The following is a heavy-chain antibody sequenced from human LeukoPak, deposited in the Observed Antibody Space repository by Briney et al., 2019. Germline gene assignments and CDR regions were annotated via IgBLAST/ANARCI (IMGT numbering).Heavy chain of an antibody. D-gene: IGHD3-3*01. CDR2: ISAYNGNT. CDR1: GYTFTSYG. Sequence: ASVKVSCKASGYTFTSYGISWVRQAPGQGLEWMGWISAYNGNTNYAQKLQGRVTMTTDTSTSTAYMELRSLRSDDTAVYYCARDTRSGEDDFWSAPSLGAFDIWGQGTMVTVSS. CDR3: ARDTRSGEDDFWSAPSLGAFDI. J-gene: IGHJ3*02. V-gene: IGHV1-18*01.